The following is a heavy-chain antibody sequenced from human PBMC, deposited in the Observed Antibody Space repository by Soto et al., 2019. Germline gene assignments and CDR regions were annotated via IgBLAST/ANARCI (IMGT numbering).Heavy chain of an antibody. Sequence: EVQLVESGGGLVQPGGSLRLSCVASGFTFTNYWMNWVRQVPGKGLVWVSRINPDGSDTGYADSVKGRFTASRDNAKKTLYLRRNSLRDEDTAVYYWAAWSHIVPVPPADGFDIWGQGTMVNVSS. CDR2: INPDGSDT. J-gene: IGHJ3*02. CDR1: GFTFTNYW. D-gene: IGHD2-2*01. V-gene: IGHV3-74*01. CDR3: AAWSHIVPVPPADGFDI.